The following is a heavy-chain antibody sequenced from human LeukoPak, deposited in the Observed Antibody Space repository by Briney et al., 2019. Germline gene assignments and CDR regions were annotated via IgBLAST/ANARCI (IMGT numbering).Heavy chain of an antibody. D-gene: IGHD1-1*01. CDR3: TKGGTVGFDS. Sequence: GGSLRLSCAGSGFPFNVYWMHWVRQAPGKGLVWISLITQDGAVTNYADSAKGRFTISRDNAKNTVYLQMNSLRDEDTAVYYCTKGGTVGFDSWGQGTVVTVSS. J-gene: IGHJ4*02. CDR1: GFPFNVYW. CDR2: ITQDGAVT. V-gene: IGHV3-74*01.